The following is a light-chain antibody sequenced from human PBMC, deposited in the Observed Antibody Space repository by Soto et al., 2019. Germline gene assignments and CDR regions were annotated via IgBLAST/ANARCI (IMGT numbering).Light chain of an antibody. CDR1: QSIACW. V-gene: IGKV1-5*03. J-gene: IGKJ1*01. CDR2: KEX. CDR3: HQYNPCTTWT. Sequence: IHMTQSPPTLSASLGDRVTIPXRASQSIACWFAWFQQEPVXXTKIXXXKEXKLESGVPSRFRGSGSGRDFALIISGLQTDEVVMYYCHQYNPCTTWTFGQGTKVDIK.